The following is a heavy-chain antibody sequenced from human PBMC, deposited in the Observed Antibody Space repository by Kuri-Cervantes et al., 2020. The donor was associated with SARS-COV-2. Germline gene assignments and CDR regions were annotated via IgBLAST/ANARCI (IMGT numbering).Heavy chain of an antibody. CDR3: ARGGRNSGWNLGIDY. Sequence: ASVKVSCKASGYTFTGYYMHWLRQAPGQGLEWMGWINPNSGDTNYAQKLQGWVTMTRDTSISTAYMGLSRLRSDDTAVYYCARGGRNSGWNLGIDYWGQGTLVTVSS. V-gene: IGHV1-2*04. D-gene: IGHD6-19*01. CDR2: INPNSGDT. CDR1: GYTFTGYY. J-gene: IGHJ4*02.